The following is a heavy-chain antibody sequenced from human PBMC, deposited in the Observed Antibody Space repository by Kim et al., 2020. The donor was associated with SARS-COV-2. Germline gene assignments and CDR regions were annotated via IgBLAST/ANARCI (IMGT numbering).Heavy chain of an antibody. V-gene: IGHV3-64D*09. J-gene: IGHJ6*02. CDR1: GFTFSSYA. CDR3: VKAPYSSSWYDWDYYYYYGMDV. CDR2: ISSNGGST. Sequence: GGSLRLSCSASGFTFSSYAMHWVRQAPGKGLEYVSAISSNGGSTYYADSVKGRFTISRDNSKNTLYLQMSSLRAEDTAVYYCVKAPYSSSWYDWDYYYYYGMDVWGQGTTVTVSS. D-gene: IGHD6-13*01.